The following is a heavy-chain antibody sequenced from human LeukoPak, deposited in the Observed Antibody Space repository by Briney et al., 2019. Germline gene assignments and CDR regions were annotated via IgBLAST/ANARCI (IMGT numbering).Heavy chain of an antibody. V-gene: IGHV3-21*01. D-gene: IGHD3-9*01. CDR2: ISSNTNYI. Sequence: GGSLRLSCAASGFAFSSYTMNWVRQAPGKGLEWVASISSNTNYIYYADSVKGRFTISKDNAKNLLALQMNSLRAEDTAVCYCAKDYNSPLRYFDWLKGDYFDYWGQGTLVTVSS. CDR1: GFAFSSYT. CDR3: AKDYNSPLRYFDWLKGDYFDY. J-gene: IGHJ4*02.